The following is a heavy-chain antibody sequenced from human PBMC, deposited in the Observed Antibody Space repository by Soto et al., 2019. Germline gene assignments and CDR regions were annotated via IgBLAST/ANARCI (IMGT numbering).Heavy chain of an antibody. J-gene: IGHJ4*02. CDR2: IRSDGSST. V-gene: IGHV3-74*01. CDR3: ARVESGSSYFDY. Sequence: GGSLRLSCAASGFTFSNYWMHWVRQAPGKGLVWVSRIRSDGSSTTYADSVKGRFTISRDNTKNTLYLQMNSLRAEDTAVYYCARVESGSSYFDYWGQGTLVTSPQ. CDR1: GFTFSNYW. D-gene: IGHD1-26*01.